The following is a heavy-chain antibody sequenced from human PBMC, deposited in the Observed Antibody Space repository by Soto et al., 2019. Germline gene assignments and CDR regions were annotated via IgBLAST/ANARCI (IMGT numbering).Heavy chain of an antibody. V-gene: IGHV4-4*07. Sequence: SETLSLTCTVSGSSINTFYWSWVRQPAGKGLEWIGRIFSSGSTSFNPSLESRVAMSVDTSKNHFSLNLSSVTAADMAVYYCAREGSYSAYNFAHGIQLWSFDFWGQGALVTVSS. CDR2: IFSSGST. D-gene: IGHD5-12*01. CDR3: AREGSYSAYNFAHGIQLWSFDF. J-gene: IGHJ4*02. CDR1: GSSINTFY.